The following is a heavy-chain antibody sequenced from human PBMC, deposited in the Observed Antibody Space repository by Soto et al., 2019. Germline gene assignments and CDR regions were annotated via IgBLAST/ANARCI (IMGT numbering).Heavy chain of an antibody. J-gene: IGHJ4*02. CDR2: IKTDGYAA. V-gene: IGHV3-74*01. CDR1: GFKFDSHW. D-gene: IGHD6-19*01. CDR3: VRESGVAADC. Sequence: ESGGVLVQPGGSLRLSCVASGFKFDSHWMHWARQAPGEGLVWVSRIKTDGYAAAYADSVKGGFTSSRDNTKNTVYLQMNSMRDENTAVYFCVRESGVAADCWGQGTLVTVSS.